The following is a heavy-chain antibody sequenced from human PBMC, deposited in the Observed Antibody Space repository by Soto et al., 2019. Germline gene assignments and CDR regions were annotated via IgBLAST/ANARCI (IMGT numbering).Heavy chain of an antibody. CDR2: ISSSGRTI. J-gene: IGHJ1*01. CDR3: AGEVGIAARTYGAAY. V-gene: IGHV3-11*04. D-gene: IGHD6-6*01. Sequence: GQGLEWVSYISSSGRTIYYADSVKGRFAISRDNAKNSLYLQMDSLRAEDTAVYYCAGEVGIAARTYGAAYWGKRTRVTV.